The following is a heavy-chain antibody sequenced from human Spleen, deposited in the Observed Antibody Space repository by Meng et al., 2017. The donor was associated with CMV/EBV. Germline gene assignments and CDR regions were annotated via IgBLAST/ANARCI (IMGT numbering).Heavy chain of an antibody. CDR3: ASGFLYGGKNYGMDV. Sequence: ASVKVSCKASGYTVSSYAITWVRQAPGQGLEWMGWISAYNGNTNYAQKLQGRVTMTIDTSTSTAYMELRSLRSDDTAVYYCASGFLYGGKNYGMDVWGQGTTVTVSS. CDR1: GYTVSSYA. D-gene: IGHD4-23*01. CDR2: ISAYNGNT. V-gene: IGHV1-18*01. J-gene: IGHJ6*02.